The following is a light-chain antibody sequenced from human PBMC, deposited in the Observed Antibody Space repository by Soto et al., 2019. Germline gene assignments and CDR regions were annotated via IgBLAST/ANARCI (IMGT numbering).Light chain of an antibody. Sequence: QSVLTQPPSASGTPGQRVSVSCSGSNSNIGSNTVNWYLQLPGTAPKLLIYTTNQRPSGVPDRFPGSKSGTSASLAISGLQSEDAADYYCAAWDDSLNGYVFGTGTKVTVL. CDR2: TTN. CDR1: NSNIGSNT. V-gene: IGLV1-44*01. CDR3: AAWDDSLNGYV. J-gene: IGLJ1*01.